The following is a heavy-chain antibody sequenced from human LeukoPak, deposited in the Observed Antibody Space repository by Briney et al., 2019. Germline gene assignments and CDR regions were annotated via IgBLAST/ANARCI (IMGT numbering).Heavy chain of an antibody. CDR1: GYSISSDYY. Sequence: SETLSLTCTVSGYSISSDYYWGWIRQPPGKGLEWIGSIYHSGSTYYNPSLKSRVTISVDTSKNQFSLKLSSVTAADTAVYYCARELSGSYVAFDIWGQGTMVTVSS. J-gene: IGHJ3*02. D-gene: IGHD1-26*01. V-gene: IGHV4-38-2*02. CDR3: ARELSGSYVAFDI. CDR2: IYHSGST.